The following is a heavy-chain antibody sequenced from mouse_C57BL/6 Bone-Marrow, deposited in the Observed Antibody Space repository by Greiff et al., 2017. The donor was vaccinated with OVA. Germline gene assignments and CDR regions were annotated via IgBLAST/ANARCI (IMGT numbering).Heavy chain of an antibody. Sequence: ESGPGLVKPSQSLSLTCSVTGYSITSGYYWNWIRQFPGNKLEWMGYISYDGSNNYNPSLKNRISITRDPSKNQFFLKLNSVTTEDTATYYCARLSSYDYAMDYWGQGTSVTVSS. CDR3: ARLSSYDYAMDY. D-gene: IGHD2-10*02. J-gene: IGHJ4*01. CDR2: ISYDGSN. CDR1: GYSITSGYY. V-gene: IGHV3-6*01.